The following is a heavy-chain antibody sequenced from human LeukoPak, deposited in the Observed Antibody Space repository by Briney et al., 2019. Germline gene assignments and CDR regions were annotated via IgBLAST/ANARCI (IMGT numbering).Heavy chain of an antibody. V-gene: IGHV3-9*01. CDR2: ISWNSGSI. Sequence: PGGSLRLSCAASGFTFSSYAMSWVRQAPGKGLEWVSGISWNSGSIGYADSVKGRFTISRDNAKNSLYLQMNSLRAEDTALYYCAKAPGYSYGYPFDYWGQGTLVTVSS. J-gene: IGHJ4*02. D-gene: IGHD5-18*01. CDR1: GFTFSSYA. CDR3: AKAPGYSYGYPFDY.